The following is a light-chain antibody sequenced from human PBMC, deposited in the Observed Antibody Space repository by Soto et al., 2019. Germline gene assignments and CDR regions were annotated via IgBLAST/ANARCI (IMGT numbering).Light chain of an antibody. CDR2: HAS. CDR1: QSFGRDY. Sequence: EIVLTQSPGTLSLSPGERATLSCRASQSFGRDYLAWYQQKPGQAPSLLIYHASSRATGIQDRFSGSGAGTDFTLTIRRLEPEDFAEFYGQQSASSPLAFGGGTKGLIK. V-gene: IGKV3-20*01. J-gene: IGKJ4*01. CDR3: QQSASSPLA.